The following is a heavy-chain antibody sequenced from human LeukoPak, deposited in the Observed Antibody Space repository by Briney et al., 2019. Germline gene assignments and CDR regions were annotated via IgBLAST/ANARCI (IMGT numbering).Heavy chain of an antibody. D-gene: IGHD3-10*01. Sequence: PSETLSLTCTVSGGSISSSSYYWGWIRQPPGKGLEWIGSIYYSGSTYYNPSLKSPVTISVDTSKNQFSLKLSSVTAADTAVYYCARHRYYYRSGSYYGAPYYMDVWGKGTTVTISS. V-gene: IGHV4-39*01. J-gene: IGHJ6*03. CDR3: ARHRYYYRSGSYYGAPYYMDV. CDR2: IYYSGST. CDR1: GGSISSSSYY.